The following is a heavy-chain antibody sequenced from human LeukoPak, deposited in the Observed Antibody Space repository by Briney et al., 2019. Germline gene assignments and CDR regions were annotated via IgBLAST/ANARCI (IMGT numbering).Heavy chain of an antibody. CDR2: ISSTGSTI. D-gene: IGHD3-22*01. Sequence: GGSLRHSCAASGFTFSDYYMSWIRQAPGKGLEWVSYISSTGSTIYYADSVKGRFTISRDNAKNSLYLQMNSLRAEDTAVYYCARDLYYYYETAGDAFDIWGQGTMVTVSS. CDR3: ARDLYYYYETAGDAFDI. CDR1: GFTFSDYY. V-gene: IGHV3-11*01. J-gene: IGHJ3*02.